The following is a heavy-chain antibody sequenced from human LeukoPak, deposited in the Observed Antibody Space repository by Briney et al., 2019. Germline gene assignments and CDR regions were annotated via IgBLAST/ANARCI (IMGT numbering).Heavy chain of an antibody. CDR3: AREGGYYDFWSGYYPHPAPTHFDY. V-gene: IGHV1-18*01. Sequence: GASVKVSCKASGYTFTSYGISWVRQAPGQGLEWMGWISAYNGNTNHAQKLQGRVTMTTDTSTSTAYMELRSLRSDDTAAYYCAREGGYYDFWSGYYPHPAPTHFDYWGQGTLVTVSS. J-gene: IGHJ4*02. CDR1: GYTFTSYG. D-gene: IGHD3-3*01. CDR2: ISAYNGNT.